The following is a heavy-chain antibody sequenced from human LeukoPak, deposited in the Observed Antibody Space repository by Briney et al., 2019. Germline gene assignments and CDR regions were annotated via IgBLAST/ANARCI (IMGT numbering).Heavy chain of an antibody. CDR2: ISSNGGTT. Sequence: QAGGSLRLSCAASGFTLINYAMSWVRQAPGKGPEWVSGISSNGGTTYYADSVKGRFTVSRDNSKNTLYLQMNSLRAEDTAVYYCAKDPQYYYNGGGYYFDYFDSWGQGTLVAVSS. CDR1: GFTLINYA. J-gene: IGHJ4*02. CDR3: AKDPQYYYNGGGYYFDYFDS. D-gene: IGHD3-22*01. V-gene: IGHV3-23*01.